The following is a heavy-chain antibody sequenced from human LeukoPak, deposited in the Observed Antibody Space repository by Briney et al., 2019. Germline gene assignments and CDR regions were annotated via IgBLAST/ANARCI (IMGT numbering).Heavy chain of an antibody. J-gene: IGHJ6*03. V-gene: IGHV3-20*04. CDR1: GFTFYDYG. Sequence: GGSLRLSCAASGFTFYDYGMSWVRQAPGKGLEWVSGINWNGGSTGYADSVKGRFTISRDNAKNSLYLQMNSLRAEDTALYYCARVTGDGDYVVYYYYYYMDVWGKGTTVTVSS. D-gene: IGHD4-17*01. CDR3: ARVTGDGDYVVYYYYYYMDV. CDR2: INWNGGST.